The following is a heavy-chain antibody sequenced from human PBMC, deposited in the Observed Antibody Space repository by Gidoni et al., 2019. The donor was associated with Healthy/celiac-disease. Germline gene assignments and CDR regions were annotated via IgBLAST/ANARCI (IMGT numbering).Heavy chain of an antibody. V-gene: IGHV3-7*01. CDR1: GFTFSSYW. CDR3: ARDRGYYYYYGMDV. J-gene: IGHJ6*02. Sequence: EVLLVESGGGLVQPGGSLRLSCAASGFTFSSYWMSWVRQAPGKGLEWVANIKQDGSEKYYVDSVKGRFTISRDNAKNSLYLQMNSLRAEDTAVYYCARDRGYYYYYGMDVWGQGTTVTVS. D-gene: IGHD3-10*01. CDR2: IKQDGSEK.